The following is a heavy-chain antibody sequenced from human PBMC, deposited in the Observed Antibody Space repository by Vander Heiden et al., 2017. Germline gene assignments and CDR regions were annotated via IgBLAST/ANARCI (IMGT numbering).Heavy chain of an antibody. J-gene: IGHJ4*02. CDR1: GFTFSSYC. V-gene: IGHV3-23*01. CDR2: IVGSGDST. CDR3: AGGTGPWDF. D-gene: IGHD1-1*01. Sequence: EVQLLESGVDLVEPGGSLRLSCAASGFTFSSYCMRWVRQAPGKGLAWVSRIVGSGDSTYYADSVKGRFTSSRDNTKNTLYLQKNSMRAEDTDIYYGAGGTGPWDFWGQGTLVTVSS.